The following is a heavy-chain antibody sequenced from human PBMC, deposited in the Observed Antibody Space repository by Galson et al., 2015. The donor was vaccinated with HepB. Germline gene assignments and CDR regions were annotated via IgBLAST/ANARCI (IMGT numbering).Heavy chain of an antibody. Sequence: SLRLSCAASGFTFSSYAMSWVRQAPGKGLEWVSAISGSGGSTYYADSVKDRFTISRDNSKNTLYLQMNSLRAEDTAVYYCAKGERGGVGVPAAIPSYYYGMDVWGQGTTVTVSS. V-gene: IGHV3-23*01. CDR3: AKGERGGVGVPAAIPSYYYGMDV. D-gene: IGHD2-2*01. CDR2: ISGSGGST. J-gene: IGHJ6*02. CDR1: GFTFSSYA.